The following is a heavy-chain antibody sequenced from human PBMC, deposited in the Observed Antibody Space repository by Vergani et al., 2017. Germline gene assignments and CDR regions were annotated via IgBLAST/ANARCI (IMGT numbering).Heavy chain of an antibody. CDR2: IYYSGST. J-gene: IGHJ3*02. Sequence: QLQLQESGPGLVKPSETLSLTCTVSGGSISSSSYYWGWIRQPPGKGLEWIGSIYYSGSTYYNPSLKRRVTISVDTSKNQFSLKLSSVTAADTAVYYCARVGSPYYYDSSGYYGAFDIWGQGTMVTVSS. CDR3: ARVGSPYYYDSSGYYGAFDI. V-gene: IGHV4-39*07. CDR1: GGSISSSSYY. D-gene: IGHD3-22*01.